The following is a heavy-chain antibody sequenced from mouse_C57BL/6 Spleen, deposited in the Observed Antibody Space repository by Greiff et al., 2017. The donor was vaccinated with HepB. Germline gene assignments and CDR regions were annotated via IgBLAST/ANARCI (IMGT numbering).Heavy chain of an antibody. V-gene: IGHV1-22*01. CDR2: INPNNGGT. D-gene: IGHD1-1*01. J-gene: IGHJ2*01. CDR1: GYTFTDYN. Sequence: EVKLQESGPELVKPGASVKMSCKASGYTFTDYNMHWVKQSHGKSLEWIGYINPNNGGTSYNQKFKGKATLTVNKSSSTACMELRSLTAEDSAVCYCARSYGRDFDYWGQGTTLTVSS. CDR3: ARSYGRDFDY.